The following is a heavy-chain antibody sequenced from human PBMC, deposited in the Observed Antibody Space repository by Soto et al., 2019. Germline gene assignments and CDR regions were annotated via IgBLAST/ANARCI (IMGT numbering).Heavy chain of an antibody. D-gene: IGHD2-2*01. CDR1: GGSFSGYY. CDR3: ARDGFCTSTTCRVGNWFDP. J-gene: IGHJ5*02. Sequence: PWETLSLTCVVYGGSFSGYYWSWIRQSPGKGLEWIGGINHRGSTNYNPSLESRVTISVDTSKNQFSLKLPSVTAADTAMYYCARDGFCTSTTCRVGNWFDPWGQGTLLTVSS. V-gene: IGHV4-34*01. CDR2: INHRGST.